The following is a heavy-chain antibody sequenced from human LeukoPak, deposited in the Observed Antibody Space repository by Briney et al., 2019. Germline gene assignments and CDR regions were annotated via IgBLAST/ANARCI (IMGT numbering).Heavy chain of an antibody. CDR2: IKQDGSEK. D-gene: IGHD5-24*01. CDR3: ARASDPWLQLT. CDR1: GFTFSNYW. Sequence: GGSLRLSCAASGFTFSNYWMIWVRRAPGKGLEWVGNIKQDGSEKRYADSVRGRFSISRDNAQTSLYLQMNSLRAEDTAVYYCARASDPWLQLTWGQGTLVTVSS. V-gene: IGHV3-7*05. J-gene: IGHJ5*02.